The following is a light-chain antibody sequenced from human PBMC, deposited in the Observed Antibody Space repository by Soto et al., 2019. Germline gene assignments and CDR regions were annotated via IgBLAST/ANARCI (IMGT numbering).Light chain of an antibody. V-gene: IGKV3-15*01. CDR3: QQYNNWPRT. J-gene: IGKJ1*01. CDR2: GAS. Sequence: EIVMTQSPATLSVSPGERATLSCRASQSVSSNLAWYQQKPGQAPRLLIYGASTRATGIPARFSGSGSGTAFTLTISNLQSEECAVYYCQQYNNWPRTVGQGTKVEIK. CDR1: QSVSSN.